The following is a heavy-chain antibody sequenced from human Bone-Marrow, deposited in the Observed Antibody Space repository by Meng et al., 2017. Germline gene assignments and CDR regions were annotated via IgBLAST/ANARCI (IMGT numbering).Heavy chain of an antibody. CDR2: INPSGGST. V-gene: IGHV1-46*01. Sequence: QGELVQSGAEGKKPGASVKVSCKASGYTFTSYYMHWVRQAPGQGLEWMGIINPSGGSTSYAQKFQGRVTMTRDTSTSTVYMELSSLRSEDTAVYYCAREEGGYYGSGSYPFDPWGQGTLVTVSS. CDR1: GYTFTSYY. J-gene: IGHJ5*02. CDR3: AREEGGYYGSGSYPFDP. D-gene: IGHD3-10*01.